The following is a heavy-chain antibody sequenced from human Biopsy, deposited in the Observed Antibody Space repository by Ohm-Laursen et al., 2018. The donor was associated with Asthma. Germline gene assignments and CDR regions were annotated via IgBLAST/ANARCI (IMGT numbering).Heavy chain of an antibody. V-gene: IGHV1-69*13. J-gene: IGHJ4*02. D-gene: IGHD2-2*01. CDR3: ARKAGSCISRTCYSLDF. Sequence: SVKVSCKSLGGTFNAYVIGWVRQAPGQGLEWMGGINSVFGTTTYPQKFQDRVTITADDSTSTVNMELSSLRSEDTAVYYCARKAGSCISRTCYSLDFWGQGTLVTVSS. CDR2: INSVFGTT. CDR1: GGTFNAYV.